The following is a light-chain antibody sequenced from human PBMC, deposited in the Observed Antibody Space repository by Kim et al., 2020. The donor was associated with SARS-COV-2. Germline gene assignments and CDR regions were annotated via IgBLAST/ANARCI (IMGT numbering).Light chain of an antibody. CDR3: MQGTQTIT. Sequence: ASASLSCRSSQSLLHSNGITYLDWFLQKPGQSPQLLVYLVSTRASGVPDRFSGSGSGTDFTLKISRVEAEDVGIYYCMQGTQTITFGQGTRLEIK. J-gene: IGKJ5*01. CDR1: QSLLHSNGITY. V-gene: IGKV2-28*01. CDR2: LVS.